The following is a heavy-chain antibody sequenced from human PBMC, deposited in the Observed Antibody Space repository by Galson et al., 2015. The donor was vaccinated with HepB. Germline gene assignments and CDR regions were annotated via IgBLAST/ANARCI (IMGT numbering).Heavy chain of an antibody. Sequence: SLRLSCAASGFTFSDYYVSWIRQAPGKGLEWVSYISSSSSYTNYADSVKGRFTISRDNAKNSLYLQMNSLRAEDTAVYYCARYTYSSSWYSSEEGSVWYFDLWGRGTLVTVPS. D-gene: IGHD6-13*01. J-gene: IGHJ2*01. V-gene: IGHV3-11*06. CDR1: GFTFSDYY. CDR3: ARYTYSSSWYSSEEGSVWYFDL. CDR2: ISSSSSYT.